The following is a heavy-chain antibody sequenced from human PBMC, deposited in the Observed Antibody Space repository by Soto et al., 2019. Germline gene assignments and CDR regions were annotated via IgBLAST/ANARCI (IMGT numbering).Heavy chain of an antibody. CDR3: ARGLKRYSATTGDY. CDR2: INHSGST. Sequence: PSETLSLTCAVYGGSFSGYYWSWIRQPPGKGLEWIGEINHSGSTNYNPSLKSRVTISVDTSKNQFSLKLSSVTAADTAVYYCARGLKRYSATTGDYWGQGTLVNVSS. V-gene: IGHV4-34*01. CDR1: GGSFSGYY. D-gene: IGHD5-12*01. J-gene: IGHJ4*02.